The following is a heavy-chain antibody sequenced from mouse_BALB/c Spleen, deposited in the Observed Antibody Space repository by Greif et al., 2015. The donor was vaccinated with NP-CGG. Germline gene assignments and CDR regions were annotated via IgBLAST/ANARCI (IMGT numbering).Heavy chain of an antibody. V-gene: IGHV2-6-2*01. CDR3: ARHHYGSSYYYAMDY. J-gene: IGHJ4*01. CDR2: IWSDGST. CDR1: GFSLTSYG. Sequence: VKLVESGPDLVAPSQSLSITCTVSGFSLTSYGVHWVRQPPGKGLEWLVVIWSDGSTTYNSALKSRLSISKDNSKSQVFLKMNSLQTDDTAMYYCARHHYGSSYYYAMDYWGQGTSVTVSS. D-gene: IGHD1-1*01.